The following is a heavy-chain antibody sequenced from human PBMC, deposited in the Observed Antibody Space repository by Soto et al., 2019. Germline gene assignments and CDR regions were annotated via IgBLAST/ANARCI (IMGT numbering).Heavy chain of an antibody. J-gene: IGHJ5*02. CDR3: ARLVDDSSSWYPRGWFDP. V-gene: IGHV4-39*01. D-gene: IGHD6-13*01. CDR2: IYYSGST. Sequence: QLQLQESGPGLVKPSETLSLTCTVSGGSISSSSYYWGWIRQPPGKGLEWIGSIYYSGSTYYNPSLKSRVTISVDTSKNQFSLKLSSVTAADTAVYYCARLVDDSSSWYPRGWFDPWGQGTLVTVSS. CDR1: GGSISSSSYY.